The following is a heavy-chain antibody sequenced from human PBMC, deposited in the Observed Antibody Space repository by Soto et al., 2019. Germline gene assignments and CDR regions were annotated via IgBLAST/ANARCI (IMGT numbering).Heavy chain of an antibody. CDR2: IIPIFGTA. D-gene: IGHD2-15*01. J-gene: IGHJ3*02. CDR1: GGTFSSYA. CDR3: ASVYCSGGSCYSWGAFDI. V-gene: IGHV1-69*13. Sequence: SVKVSCKASGGTFSSYAISWVRQAPGQGLEWMGGIIPIFGTANYAQKSQGRVTITADESTSTAYMELSSLRSEDTAVYYCASVYCSGGSCYSWGAFDIWGQGTMVTVSS.